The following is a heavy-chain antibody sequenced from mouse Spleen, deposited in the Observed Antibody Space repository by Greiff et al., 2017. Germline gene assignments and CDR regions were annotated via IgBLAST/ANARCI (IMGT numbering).Heavy chain of an antibody. CDR3: ARHGYDYDYFDY. Sequence: EVQLVESGGDLVKPGGSLKLSCAASGFTFSSYGMSWVRQTPDKRLEWVATISSGGSYTYYPDSVKGRFTISRDNAKNTLYLQMSSLKSEDTAMYYCARHGYDYDYFDYWGQGTTLTVSS. D-gene: IGHD2-4*01. V-gene: IGHV5-6*01. CDR2: ISSGGSYT. CDR1: GFTFSSYG. J-gene: IGHJ2*01.